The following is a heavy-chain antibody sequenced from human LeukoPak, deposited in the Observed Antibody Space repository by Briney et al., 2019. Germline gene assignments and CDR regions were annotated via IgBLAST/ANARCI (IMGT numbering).Heavy chain of an antibody. CDR3: AKSKNWGSGHGTFDM. J-gene: IGHJ3*02. CDR2: INYSGDMT. Sequence: PGGSLRLSCAASEFIFSDYAMNWVRQAPGKGLEWVSTINYSGDMTYYADSVKGRFTISRDNAKNTLYLQMNSLRVEDTAIYYCAKSKNWGSGHGTFDMWGHGTMVTVSS. CDR1: EFIFSDYA. V-gene: IGHV3-23*01. D-gene: IGHD3-16*01.